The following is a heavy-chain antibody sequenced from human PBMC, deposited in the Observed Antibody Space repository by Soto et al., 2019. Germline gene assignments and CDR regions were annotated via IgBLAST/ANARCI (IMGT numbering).Heavy chain of an antibody. CDR1: GFTFSSYS. CDR2: ISSSSSSI. V-gene: IGHV3-48*04. J-gene: IGHJ4*02. D-gene: IGHD1-26*01. Sequence: PGGSLRLSCAASGFTFSSYSMKWVRQAPGKGLEWLSYISSSSSSIYYADSVKGRFTISRDNAKNSLYLQMNSLRAEDTAVYYCAREVDTTGLDYWGRGTLVTVSS. CDR3: AREVDTTGLDY.